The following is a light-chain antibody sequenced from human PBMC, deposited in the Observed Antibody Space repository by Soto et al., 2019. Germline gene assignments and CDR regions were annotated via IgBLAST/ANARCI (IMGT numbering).Light chain of an antibody. V-gene: IGKV3-20*01. J-gene: IGKJ4*01. CDR2: GAS. Sequence: EIVLTQSPGTLSLSPGERATLSCRASQSVSSSYLAWYQHKPGQAPRLLIYGASSRTTGIPDRFSGSGSGTAFTLTISILEPEDFAVYYCQQYGSSPPLSFGGGTKVEIK. CDR1: QSVSSSY. CDR3: QQYGSSPPLS.